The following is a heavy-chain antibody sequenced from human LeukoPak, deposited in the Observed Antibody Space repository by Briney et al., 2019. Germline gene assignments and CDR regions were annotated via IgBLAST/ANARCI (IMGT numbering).Heavy chain of an antibody. CDR2: INSDGSST. V-gene: IGHV3-74*01. CDR1: GFTFSSYW. Sequence: GGSLRLSCAASGFTFSSYWMHWVRQAPGKGLVWVSRINSDGSSTSYADSVKGRFTISRDNAKNTLYLQMNSLRAEDTAVYYCASSPSRKRVASVYFDYWGQGTLVTVSS. CDR3: ASSPSRKRVASVYFDY. J-gene: IGHJ4*02. D-gene: IGHD5-12*01.